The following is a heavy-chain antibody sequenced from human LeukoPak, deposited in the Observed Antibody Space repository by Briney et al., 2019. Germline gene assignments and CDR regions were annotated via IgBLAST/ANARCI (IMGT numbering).Heavy chain of an antibody. V-gene: IGHV4-4*02. CDR3: ARDLRYSSSWYYYGMDV. Sequence: PSGTLSLTCAVSGGSISSTDWWSWVRQPPGKGLEWIGEIYHSGSINYNPSLKSRVTISVDKSKNQFSLKLSSVTAADTAVYYCARDLRYSSSWYYYGMDVWGQGTTVTVSS. J-gene: IGHJ6*02. CDR2: IYHSGSI. D-gene: IGHD6-13*01. CDR1: GGSISSTDW.